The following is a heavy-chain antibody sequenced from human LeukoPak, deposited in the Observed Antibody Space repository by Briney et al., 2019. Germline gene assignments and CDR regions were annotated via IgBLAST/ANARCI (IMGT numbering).Heavy chain of an antibody. CDR1: GYTFTGYC. CDR3: ARCLGFLIGSSWYPDAFDI. D-gene: IGHD6-13*01. CDR2: INPKSGGT. J-gene: IGHJ3*02. V-gene: IGHV1-2*02. Sequence: ASVKVSCKASGYTFTGYCMHWVRQAPGQGLEWMGWINPKSGGTNYAQKFQGRVTMTRDTSISTTYMELSRLRSDDTAVYYCARCLGFLIGSSWYPDAFDIWGQGTMVTVSS.